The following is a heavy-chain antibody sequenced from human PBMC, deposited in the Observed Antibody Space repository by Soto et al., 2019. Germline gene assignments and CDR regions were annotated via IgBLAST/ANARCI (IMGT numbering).Heavy chain of an antibody. Sequence: QVQLVQSGAEVKKPGSSVKVSCKSSGDTFISYAISWVRQAPGKGLEWMGGVAPMFGIPNYAQKFQGRVTIIADESTSTAHLELGSLTTEDTALYSCARVGSTVETAMVGRYFYGMDVWGQGTTVTVSS. J-gene: IGHJ6*02. CDR2: VAPMFGIP. V-gene: IGHV1-69*12. CDR3: ARVGSTVETAMVGRYFYGMDV. CDR1: GDTFISYA. D-gene: IGHD5-18*01.